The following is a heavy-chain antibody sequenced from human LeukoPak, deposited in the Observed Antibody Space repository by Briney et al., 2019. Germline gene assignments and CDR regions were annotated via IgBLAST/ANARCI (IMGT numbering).Heavy chain of an antibody. CDR3: ASSDYVWGRSDY. CDR2: IYYSGST. CDR1: GGSISSGDYY. D-gene: IGHD3-16*01. J-gene: IGHJ4*02. V-gene: IGHV4-30-4*08. Sequence: SETLSLTCTVSGGSISSGDYYWSWIRQPPGKGLEWIGYIYYSGSTYYNPSFKSRVTISVDTSKNQFSLKLSSVTAADTAVYYCASSDYVWGRSDYWGQGTLVTVSS.